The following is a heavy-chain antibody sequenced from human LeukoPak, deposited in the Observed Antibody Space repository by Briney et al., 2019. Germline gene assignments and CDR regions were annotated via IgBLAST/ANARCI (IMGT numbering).Heavy chain of an antibody. CDR3: ARLLGYSYGLDY. CDR1: GFTFDDYG. V-gene: IGHV3-20*04. CDR2: INWNGGST. J-gene: IGHJ4*02. D-gene: IGHD5-18*01. Sequence: GGSLRLSCAASGFTFDDYGMSWVRQAPGKGLEWVSGINWNGGSTGYADSVKGRFTISRDNAKNSLYLQMNSLRAEDTAVYYCARLLGYSYGLDYWGQGTLVTVSS.